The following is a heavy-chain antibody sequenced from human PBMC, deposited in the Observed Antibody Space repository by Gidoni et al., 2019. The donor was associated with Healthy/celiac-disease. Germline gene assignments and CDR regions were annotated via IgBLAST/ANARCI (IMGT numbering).Heavy chain of an antibody. V-gene: IGHV4-39*01. D-gene: IGHD6-19*01. CDR3: ARALEQWLVPRKDKYYFDY. CDR1: GGPISSSSYY. J-gene: IGHJ4*02. CDR2: IYYGGST. Sequence: QLQLQESGPGLVKPSETLSLTGTVSGGPISSSSYYGGWIRQPPGKGLEWIGSIYYGGSTYYNPSLKSRVTISVDTSKNQFSLKLSSVTAADTAVYYCARALEQWLVPRKDKYYFDYWGQGTLVTVSS.